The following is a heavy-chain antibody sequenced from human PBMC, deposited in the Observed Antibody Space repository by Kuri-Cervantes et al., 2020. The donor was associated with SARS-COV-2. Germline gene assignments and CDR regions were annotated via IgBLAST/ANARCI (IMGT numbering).Heavy chain of an antibody. Sequence: ETLSLTCAASGFTFSSYAMSWVRQAPGKGLEWVSAISGSGGSTYYADSVKGRFTISRDNSKNTLYLQMNSLRAEDTAVYYCAKDLPGTTLQDYYYYGMDVWGQGTTVTVSS. CDR1: GFTFSSYA. CDR3: AKDLPGTTLQDYYYYGMDV. J-gene: IGHJ6*02. CDR2: ISGSGGST. V-gene: IGHV3-23*01. D-gene: IGHD1-7*01.